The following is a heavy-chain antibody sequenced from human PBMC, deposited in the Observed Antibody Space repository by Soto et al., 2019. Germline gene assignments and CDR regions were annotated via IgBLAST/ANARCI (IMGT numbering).Heavy chain of an antibody. J-gene: IGHJ4*02. CDR1: GGSISSSSYY. D-gene: IGHD3-10*01. CDR3: ASLVLLWFGESHPGY. V-gene: IGHV4-39*01. CDR2: IYYSGST. Sequence: PSETLSLTCTVPGGSISSSSYYWGWIRQPPGKGLEWIGSIYYSGSTHYNPSLKSRVTISVDTSKNQFSLKLSSVTAADTAVYYCASLVLLWFGESHPGYWGQGTLVTVSS.